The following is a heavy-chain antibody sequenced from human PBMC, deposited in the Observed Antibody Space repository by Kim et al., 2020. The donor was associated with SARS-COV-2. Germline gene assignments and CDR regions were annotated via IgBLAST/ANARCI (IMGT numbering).Heavy chain of an antibody. CDR2: ISYDGSNK. CDR1: GFTFSSYA. V-gene: IGHV3-30*04. J-gene: IGHJ6*03. CDR3: ARGEAVRFYYYYMDV. Sequence: GGSLRLSCAASGFTFSSYAMHWVRQAPGKGLEWVAVISYDGSNKYYADSVKGRFTISRDNSKNTLYLQMNSLRAEDTAVYYCARGEAVRFYYYYMDVWGKGTTVTVSS. D-gene: IGHD3-3*01.